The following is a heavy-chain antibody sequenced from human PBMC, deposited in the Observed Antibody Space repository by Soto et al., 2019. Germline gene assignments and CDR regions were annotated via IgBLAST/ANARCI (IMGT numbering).Heavy chain of an antibody. CDR1: GYTFTGYY. CDR3: AREAEYCTNGVCYNLDY. J-gene: IGHJ4*02. D-gene: IGHD2-8*01. V-gene: IGHV1-2*04. CDR2: INPNSGGT. Sequence: ASVKVSCKASGYTFTGYYMHWVRQAPGQGLEWMGWINPNSGGTNYAQKFQGWVTMTRDTSISTAYMELSRLRSDDTAVYYCAREAEYCTNGVCYNLDYWDQGTLVTVSS.